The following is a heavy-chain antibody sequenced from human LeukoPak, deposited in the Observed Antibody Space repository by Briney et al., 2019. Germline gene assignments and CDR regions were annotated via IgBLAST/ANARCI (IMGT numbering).Heavy chain of an antibody. CDR3: ARDRSSGWYEAHFDY. CDR2: IYYSGST. CDR1: GGSISSYY. J-gene: IGHJ4*02. Sequence: PSEALSLTCTVSGGSISSYYWSWIRQPPGKGLEWIGYIYYSGSTNYNPSLKSRVTISVDTSKNQFSLKLSSVTAADTAVYYCARDRSSGWYEAHFDYWGQGTLVTVSS. D-gene: IGHD6-19*01. V-gene: IGHV4-59*01.